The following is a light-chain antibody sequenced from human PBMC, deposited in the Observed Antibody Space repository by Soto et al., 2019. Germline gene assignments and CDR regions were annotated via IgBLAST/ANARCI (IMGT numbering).Light chain of an antibody. CDR1: QSVTSNY. V-gene: IGKV3-20*01. CDR3: QVYGNSRAFT. CDR2: GAS. Sequence: EIVLTQSPGTLSLSPGARATLSCTASQSVTSNYVAWYQQKPGQAPRLLIHGASTRATGTPDTFSGSGSGADFMSAISSLETKDVAVDYCQVYGNSRAFTFGPGTKVEIK. J-gene: IGKJ3*01.